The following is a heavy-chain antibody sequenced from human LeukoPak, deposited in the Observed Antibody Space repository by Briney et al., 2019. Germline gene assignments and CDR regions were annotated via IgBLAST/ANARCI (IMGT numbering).Heavy chain of an antibody. CDR3: SLGQAHGMDV. CDR1: GFTFSNHF. Sequence: PGGSLRLSCSTSGFTFSNHFMHWVRQAPGKGLMWVSRINSDGTSTSYADSVKGRFTISRDNAKNTLYLQMNSLRAEDTAVYYCSLGQAHGMDVWGQGTTVTVSS. V-gene: IGHV3-74*01. D-gene: IGHD3-16*01. CDR2: INSDGTST. J-gene: IGHJ6*02.